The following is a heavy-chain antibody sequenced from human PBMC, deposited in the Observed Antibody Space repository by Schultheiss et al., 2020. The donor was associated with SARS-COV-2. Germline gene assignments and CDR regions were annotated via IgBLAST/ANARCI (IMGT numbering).Heavy chain of an antibody. CDR3: ARDHFLWGVSSSGYFDY. CDR2: ISYDGSNK. D-gene: IGHD3-22*01. CDR1: GFTFSSYA. V-gene: IGHV3-30*01. J-gene: IGHJ4*02. Sequence: GGSLRLSCAASGFTFSSYAMHWVRQAPGKGLEWVAVISYDGSNKYYADSVKGRFTISRDNAKSTLYLQMNSLRAEDTAVYYCARDHFLWGVSSSGYFDYWGQGTLVTVSS.